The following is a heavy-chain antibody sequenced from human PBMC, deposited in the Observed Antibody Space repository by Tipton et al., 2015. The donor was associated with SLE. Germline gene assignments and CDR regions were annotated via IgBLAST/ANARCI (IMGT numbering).Heavy chain of an antibody. CDR1: GGSFSGYY. CDR2: INHSGST. Sequence: LRLSCAVYGGSFSGYYWSWIRQPPGKGLEWIGEINHSGSTNYNPSLKSRVTISVDTSKNQFSLKLSSVTAADTAVYYCARDGPTWSYYYYMDVWGKGTTVTVSS. CDR3: ARDGPTWSYYYYMDV. D-gene: IGHD1-1*01. J-gene: IGHJ6*03. V-gene: IGHV4-34*01.